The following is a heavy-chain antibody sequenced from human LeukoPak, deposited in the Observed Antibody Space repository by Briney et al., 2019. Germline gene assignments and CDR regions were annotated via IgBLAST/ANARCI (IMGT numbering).Heavy chain of an antibody. CDR2: ISYDGSNE. V-gene: IGHV3-30*18. CDR1: GFTFSNYG. Sequence: GGSLRLSCAASGFTFSNYGMHWVRQAPGKGLEWVAVISYDGSNEYYADSVKGRFTISRDNSKNTLYLQMNCLRAEDTAVYYCAKSGYRSSWHLHFDYWGQGTLVTVSS. CDR3: AKSGYRSSWHLHFDY. D-gene: IGHD6-13*01. J-gene: IGHJ4*02.